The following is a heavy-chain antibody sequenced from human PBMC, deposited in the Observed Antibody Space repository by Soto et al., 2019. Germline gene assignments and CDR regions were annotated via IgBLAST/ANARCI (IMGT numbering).Heavy chain of an antibody. V-gene: IGHV3-30*18. CDR2: ISYDGSNK. CDR3: AKPYCSSTSCYGTNWFDP. J-gene: IGHJ5*02. CDR1: GFTFSSYG. D-gene: IGHD2-2*01. Sequence: QVQLVESGGGVVQPGRSLRLSCAASGFTFSSYGMHWVRQAPGKGLEWVAVISYDGSNKYYADSVKGRFTISRDNSKNTLYPQMNSLRAEDTAVYYCAKPYCSSTSCYGTNWFDPWGQGTLVTVSS.